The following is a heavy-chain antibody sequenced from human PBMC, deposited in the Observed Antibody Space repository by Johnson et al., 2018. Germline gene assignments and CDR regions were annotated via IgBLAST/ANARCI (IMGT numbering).Heavy chain of an antibody. V-gene: IGHV3-23*04. CDR2: ISGSGGST. CDR3: ARDLGAAKRTPGHWYFDL. CDR1: GFTFNNYA. Sequence: EVQLVESGGGLVQXGGSXRLXCAASGFTFNNYAMSWVRQAPGKGLEWVSAISGSGGSTYYADSVKGRFTISRDNSKNRLYLQMNSQRADDTAVYYCARDLGAAKRTPGHWYFDLWGRGTLVTVSS. J-gene: IGHJ2*01. D-gene: IGHD4/OR15-4a*01.